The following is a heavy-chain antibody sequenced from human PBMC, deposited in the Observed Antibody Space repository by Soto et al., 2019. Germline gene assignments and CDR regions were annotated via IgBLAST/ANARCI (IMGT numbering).Heavy chain of an antibody. D-gene: IGHD6-19*01. CDR1: VDIVSSNSAA. Sequence: PSQTLSLTCAISVDIVSSNSAAWNWIRQSPSRGLEWLGRTYFRSKWHYGYAVSVRSRITIKPDTSKNQFSLQLNSVTPEDTAVYYCARSDQWLATWGQGTLVTV. J-gene: IGHJ5*02. V-gene: IGHV6-1*01. CDR2: TYFRSKWHY. CDR3: ARSDQWLAT.